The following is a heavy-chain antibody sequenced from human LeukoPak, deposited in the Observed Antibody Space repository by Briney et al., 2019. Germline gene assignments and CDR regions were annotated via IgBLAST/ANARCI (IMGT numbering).Heavy chain of an antibody. Sequence: SQTLSLTCTVSGGSISSGDYYWSWIRQPPGKGLEWIGYIYYSGSTYYNPSLKSRVTISVDTSKNQFSLKLSSVTAADTAVYYCARDKGYYYDSSGYPNRGMDVWGQGTTVTVSS. V-gene: IGHV4-30-4*08. CDR2: IYYSGST. D-gene: IGHD3-22*01. J-gene: IGHJ6*02. CDR1: GGSISSGDYY. CDR3: ARDKGYYYDSSGYPNRGMDV.